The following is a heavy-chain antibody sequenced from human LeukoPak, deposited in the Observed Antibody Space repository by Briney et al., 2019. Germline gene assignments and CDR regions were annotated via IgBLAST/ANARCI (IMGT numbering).Heavy chain of an antibody. D-gene: IGHD3-22*01. V-gene: IGHV1-2*02. CDR3: ARGYYDSSDFEYFQH. CDR1: GYTFIGYY. J-gene: IGHJ1*01. CDR2: INPNTGGT. Sequence: ASVKVSCKASGYTFIGYYIHWVRQAPGQGLEWMGWINPNTGGTNFAQKFQGRVTMTRDTSISTVYMELSRLRSDDTAVFYCARGYYDSSDFEYFQHWGQGTLVTVSS.